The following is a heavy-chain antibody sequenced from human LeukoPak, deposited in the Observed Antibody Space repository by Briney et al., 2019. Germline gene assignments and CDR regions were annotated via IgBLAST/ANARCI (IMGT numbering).Heavy chain of an antibody. Sequence: PGGSLRLSCAASGFTFSSYWMSWVRQAPGKGLEWVANIKQDGSEKYYVDSVEGRFTISRDNAKNSLYLQMNSLRAEDTAVYYCARVYYDSSGYYYVSYYYYYYYMDVWAKGPRSPSP. D-gene: IGHD3-22*01. CDR3: ARVYYDSSGYYYVSYYYYYYYMDV. CDR2: IKQDGSEK. V-gene: IGHV3-7*01. CDR1: GFTFSSYW. J-gene: IGHJ6*03.